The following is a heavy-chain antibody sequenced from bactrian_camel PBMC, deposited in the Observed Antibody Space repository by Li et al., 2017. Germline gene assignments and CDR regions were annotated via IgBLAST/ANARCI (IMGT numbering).Heavy chain of an antibody. Sequence: HVQLVESGGGSVQAGGSLRLSCTASGFSFGDSNMGWYRQAPGNECELVSVFSSDGIQYCADSVKGRFTISREMVNKVYLQMNSLEFEDSTMYYCAAVRLCGNNWTFGQGTQVTVS. D-gene: IGHD8*01. V-gene: IGHV3S55*01. J-gene: IGHJ4*01. CDR1: GFSFGDSN. CDR2: FSSDGIQ.